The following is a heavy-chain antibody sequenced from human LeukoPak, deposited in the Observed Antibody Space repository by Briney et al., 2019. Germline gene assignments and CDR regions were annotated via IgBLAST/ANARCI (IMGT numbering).Heavy chain of an antibody. CDR1: GGSISSSSYY. Sequence: SETLSLTCTVSGGSISSSSYYWGWIRQPPGKGLEWIGSIYYSGSTYYNPSLKSRVTISVDTSKNQFSLKLSSVTAADTAVYYCARDRLAAVGGWYFAFDIWGQGTMVTVSS. D-gene: IGHD6-19*01. CDR2: IYYSGST. V-gene: IGHV4-39*02. CDR3: ARDRLAAVGGWYFAFDI. J-gene: IGHJ3*02.